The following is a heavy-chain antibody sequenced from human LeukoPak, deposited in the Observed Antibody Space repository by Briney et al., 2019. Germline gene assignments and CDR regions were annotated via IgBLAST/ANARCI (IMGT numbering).Heavy chain of an antibody. J-gene: IGHJ4*02. V-gene: IGHV3-23*01. Sequence: PGGSLRLSCAASGFTFSSHAMSWVRQAPGKGLEWVSAVSGSGSSTYYADSVKGRFTISRDNSKNTLYLQMNSLRVEDTAAYYCAKDPLVRGVTYDYWGQGTLVTVSS. CDR2: VSGSGSST. D-gene: IGHD3-10*01. CDR3: AKDPLVRGVTYDY. CDR1: GFTFSSHA.